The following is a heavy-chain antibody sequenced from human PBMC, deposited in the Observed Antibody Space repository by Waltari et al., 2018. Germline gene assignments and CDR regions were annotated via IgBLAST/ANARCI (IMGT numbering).Heavy chain of an antibody. Sequence: QVQLVESGGGVVQPGRSLRLSCAASGFNFRSSGMHWVRQTPGRGLEGVAVRSSDGSRKSYADSVKGRFSISRDNSKNSLSLEMNSLRPEDTAVYYCASCTGGNCYYYGFDVWGQGTTVTVSS. V-gene: IGHV3-30*03. CDR3: ASCTGGNCYYYGFDV. CDR1: GFNFRSSG. D-gene: IGHD2-8*02. J-gene: IGHJ6*02. CDR2: RSSDGSRK.